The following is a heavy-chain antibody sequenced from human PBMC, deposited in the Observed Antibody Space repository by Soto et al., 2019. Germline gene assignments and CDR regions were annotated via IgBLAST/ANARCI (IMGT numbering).Heavy chain of an antibody. CDR2: ISYDGGNK. D-gene: IGHD1-26*01. J-gene: IGHJ6*02. Sequence: GSLRLSCAASGLTFRSSGMHWVRQAPGKGLEWVAVISYDGGNKYYGDSVRGRFTISRDNSNNTLYLEMKSLRVEDSAVYYCVKVQFGSGILSNLMAFWGQGTTVSVSS. CDR1: GLTFRSSG. CDR3: VKVQFGSGILSNLMAF. V-gene: IGHV3-30*18.